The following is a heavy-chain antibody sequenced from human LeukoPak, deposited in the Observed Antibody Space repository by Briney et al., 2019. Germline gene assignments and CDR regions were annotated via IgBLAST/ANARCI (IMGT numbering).Heavy chain of an antibody. CDR3: ASDTVVGGMDV. CDR2: ISYDGSNK. J-gene: IGHJ6*02. D-gene: IGHD4-23*01. CDR1: GFTFSSYA. Sequence: GGSLRLSCAASGFTFSSYAMHWVRQAPGKGLEWVAVISYDGSNKYYADSVKGRFTISRDNSKNTLYLQMNSLRADDTAVYYCASDTVVGGMDVWGQGTTVTVSS. V-gene: IGHV3-30-3*01.